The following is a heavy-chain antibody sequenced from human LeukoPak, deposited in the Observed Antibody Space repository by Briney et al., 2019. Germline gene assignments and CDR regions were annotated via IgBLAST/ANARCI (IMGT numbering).Heavy chain of an antibody. Sequence: SETLSLTCAVYGGSFSGYYWTWIRQPPGKGLEWIGDVNLGGSTNYTPSLKSRVTISVDTSKNQFSLKLSSVTAADTAVYYCAREYDFWSGYYWYFDLWGRGTLVTVSS. CDR2: VNLGGST. CDR1: GGSFSGYY. J-gene: IGHJ2*01. V-gene: IGHV4-34*01. CDR3: AREYDFWSGYYWYFDL. D-gene: IGHD3-3*01.